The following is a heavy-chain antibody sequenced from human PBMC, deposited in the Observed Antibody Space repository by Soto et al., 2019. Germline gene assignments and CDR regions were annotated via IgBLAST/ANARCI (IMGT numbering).Heavy chain of an antibody. J-gene: IGHJ3*02. V-gene: IGHV1-69*13. CDR3: ARSSGWYDVLGDAFDI. CDR1: GGTFSSYA. D-gene: IGHD6-19*01. Sequence: SVKVSCKASGGTFSSYAISWVRQAPGQGLEWMGGIIPIFGTANYAQKFQGRVTITADESTSTAYMELSSLRSEDTAVYYCARSSGWYDVLGDAFDIWGQGTMVTVSS. CDR2: IIPIFGTA.